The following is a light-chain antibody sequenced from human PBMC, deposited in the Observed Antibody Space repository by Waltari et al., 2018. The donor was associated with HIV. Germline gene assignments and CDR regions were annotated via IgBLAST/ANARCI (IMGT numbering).Light chain of an antibody. V-gene: IGLV2-14*01. Sequence: QSALTQPASVSASPGQSITISCTGSSDDVGGYSYGSWYQQFPGKAPKLLISEDTDRAFAISLRFSGSKSANTASLTISGLRPEDEADYFCASFSSTFTYVFGTGTKVTVL. CDR1: SDDVGGYSY. J-gene: IGLJ1*01. CDR3: ASFSSTFTYV. CDR2: EDT.